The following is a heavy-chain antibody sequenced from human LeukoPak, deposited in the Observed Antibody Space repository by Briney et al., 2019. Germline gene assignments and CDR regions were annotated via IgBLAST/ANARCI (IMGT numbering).Heavy chain of an antibody. D-gene: IGHD4-17*01. CDR2: INHSGST. CDR1: GFTFSNYA. V-gene: IGHV4-34*01. Sequence: GSLRLSCAASGFTFSNYAMSWIRQPPGKGLEWIGEINHSGSTNYNPSLKSRVTISVDTSKNQFSLKLSSVTAADTAVYYCARGTMTTVTYYFDYWGQGTLVTVSS. CDR3: ARGTMTTVTYYFDY. J-gene: IGHJ4*02.